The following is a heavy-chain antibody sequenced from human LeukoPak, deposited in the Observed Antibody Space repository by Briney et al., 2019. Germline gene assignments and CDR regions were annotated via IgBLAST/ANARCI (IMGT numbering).Heavy chain of an antibody. CDR3: ARGGVGYYDSSVIGYYFDY. Sequence: SVTVSCKASGGTFSSYAISWVRHAPGQGLELMGRIIPILGIANYSQKFQGRVTITADKSKSTAYMELRSLRSEDTAVYYCARGGVGYYDSSVIGYYFDYWGQGTLVTVSS. CDR2: IIPILGIA. V-gene: IGHV1-69*04. CDR1: GGTFSSYA. J-gene: IGHJ4*02. D-gene: IGHD3-22*01.